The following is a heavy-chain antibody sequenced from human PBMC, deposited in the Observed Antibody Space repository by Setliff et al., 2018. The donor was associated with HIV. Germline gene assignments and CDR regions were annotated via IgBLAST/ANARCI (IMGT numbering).Heavy chain of an antibody. CDR2: IDSSGTT. V-gene: IGHV4-4*07. J-gene: IGHJ4*02. CDR1: GGSFGVYR. Sequence: SETLSLTCTISGGSFGVYRWSWIRQSAGRGLEWIGRIDSSGTTDYKPSLKGRVAISVDTSRNQFSLRVTSVTAADTAVYYCAKTIGRYFDIFGNWGQGTLVTVSS. CDR3: AKTIGRYFDIFGN. D-gene: IGHD3-9*01.